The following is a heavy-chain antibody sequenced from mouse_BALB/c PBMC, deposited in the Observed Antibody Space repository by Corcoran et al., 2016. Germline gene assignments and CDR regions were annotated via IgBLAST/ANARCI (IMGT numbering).Heavy chain of an antibody. CDR1: GFSLSTSGMG. V-gene: IGHV8-12*01. Sequence: QVTLKESGPGLLQPSQTLSLTCSFSGFSLSTSGMGVSWIRQPSGKGLEWLAHIYWDDDKRYNPSLKSRLTISKDTSRNQVFLKITSVDTAETATYCCAVQTGTVYYVDYWGEGTTLTVSS. CDR3: AVQTGTVYYVDY. D-gene: IGHD4-1*01. J-gene: IGHJ2*01. CDR2: IYWDDDK.